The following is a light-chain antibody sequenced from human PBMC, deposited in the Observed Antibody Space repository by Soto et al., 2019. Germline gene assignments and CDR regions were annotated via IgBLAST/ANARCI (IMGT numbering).Light chain of an antibody. CDR1: SSNIGSNI. CDR3: AAWDDSQNGPV. CDR2: STN. V-gene: IGLV1-44*01. Sequence: QSVLTQPPSASGTPGQGVTISCSGSSSNIGSNIVNWYQQLQGTAPKLLIYSTNQRPSGVPDRFSGSKSGTSASLAISGLQSEDEADYYCAAWDDSQNGPVFGGGTKLTVL. J-gene: IGLJ3*02.